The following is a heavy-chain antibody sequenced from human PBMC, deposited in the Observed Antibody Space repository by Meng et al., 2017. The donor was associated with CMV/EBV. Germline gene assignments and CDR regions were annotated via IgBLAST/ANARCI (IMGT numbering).Heavy chain of an antibody. J-gene: IGHJ4*02. CDR3: ARNLALYDYSLLVGATVEDY. Sequence: GESLKISCAASGFTFSSYGMHWVRQAPGKGLEWVAVIWYDGSNKYYADSVKGRFTISRDNSKNTLYLQMNSLRAEDTAVYYCARNLALYDYSLLVGATVEDYWGQGTLVTVSS. CDR2: IWYDGSNK. V-gene: IGHV3-33*01. CDR1: GFTFSSYG. D-gene: IGHD1-26*01.